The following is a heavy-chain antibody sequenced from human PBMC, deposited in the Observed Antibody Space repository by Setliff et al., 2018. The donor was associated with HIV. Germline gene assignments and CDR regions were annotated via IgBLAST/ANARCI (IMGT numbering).Heavy chain of an antibody. CDR2: ISAYNGNT. V-gene: IGHV1-18*01. Sequence: GASVKVSCKASGYTFTSYGISWVRQAPGQGLEWMGWISAYNGNTNYAQKLQGRVTMTTDTSTSTAYMELRSLRSDDTAVYYCAREWVLAATGTGIDPWGQGTLVTVSS. CDR3: AREWVLAATGTGIDP. D-gene: IGHD6-13*01. J-gene: IGHJ5*02. CDR1: GYTFTSYG.